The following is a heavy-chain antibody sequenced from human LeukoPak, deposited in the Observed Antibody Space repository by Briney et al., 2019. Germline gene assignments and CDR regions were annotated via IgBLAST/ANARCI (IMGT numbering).Heavy chain of an antibody. J-gene: IGHJ4*02. CDR1: GFTFSNAW. D-gene: IGHD3-22*01. Sequence: GGSLRLSCAASGFTFSNAWMNWVRQAPGKGLEWVARIKSKTDGGTTDYAAPVKGRFTISRDDSKKTLYLQMKSLKTEDTAVYYCSTAYYYDSSEGYWGQGTLVTVSS. V-gene: IGHV3-15*07. CDR2: IKSKTDGGTT. CDR3: STAYYYDSSEGY.